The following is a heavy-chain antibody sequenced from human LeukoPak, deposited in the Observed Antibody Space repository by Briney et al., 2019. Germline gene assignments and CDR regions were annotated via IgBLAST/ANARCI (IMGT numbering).Heavy chain of an antibody. V-gene: IGHV3-11*06. CDR2: ISSSSSYI. CDR1: GFTFSDYY. J-gene: IGHJ3*02. Sequence: KPGVSLRLSCAASGFTFSDYYMSWIRQAPGKGLEWVSSISSSSSYIYYADSVKGRFTISRDNAKTSLYLQMNSLRAEDTAVYYCARDHYPLAAAGTFAFDIWGQGTMVTVSS. D-gene: IGHD6-13*01. CDR3: ARDHYPLAAAGTFAFDI.